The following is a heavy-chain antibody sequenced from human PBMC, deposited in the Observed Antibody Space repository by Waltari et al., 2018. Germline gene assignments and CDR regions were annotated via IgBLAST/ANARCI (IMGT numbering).Heavy chain of an antibody. D-gene: IGHD3-22*01. V-gene: IGHV3-9*01. J-gene: IGHJ4*02. CDR3: AKDVGSSGYCDY. CDR2: ISWNMGSI. CDR1: RFTFDDYA. Sequence: EVQLVESGGGLVQPGRSRRLSCAAYRFTFDDYAMNWVRQAPGKGLEWVSGISWNMGSIGYADSVKGRFTISRDNAKNSLYLQMNSLRAEDTALYYCAKDVGSSGYCDYWGQGTLVTVSS.